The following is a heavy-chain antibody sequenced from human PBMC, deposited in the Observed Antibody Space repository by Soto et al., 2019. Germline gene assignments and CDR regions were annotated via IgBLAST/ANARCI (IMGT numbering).Heavy chain of an antibody. D-gene: IGHD5-18*01. V-gene: IGHV3-30*18. J-gene: IGHJ6*02. CDR2: ISYDGSNK. Sequence: PGGSLRLSCAASGFTFSSYGMHWVRQAPGKGLEWVAVISYDGSNKYYADSVKGRFTISRDNSKNTLYLQMNSLRAEDTAVYYCAKDLRRTGVYSYGPTGYYYGMDVWGQGTTVTVSS. CDR1: GFTFSSYG. CDR3: AKDLRRTGVYSYGPTGYYYGMDV.